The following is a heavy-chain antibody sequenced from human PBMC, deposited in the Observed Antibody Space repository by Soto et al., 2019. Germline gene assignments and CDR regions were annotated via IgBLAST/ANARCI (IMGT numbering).Heavy chain of an antibody. D-gene: IGHD3-10*01. CDR3: ARAPPGPSPRWDV. J-gene: IGHJ6*02. CDR1: GGSMSRGGHS. CDR2: IYYTGTT. Sequence: QVVLQESGSGLVKPSQTLSLTCAVSGGSMSRGGHSWSWSRQPPGKGLEWIGFIYYTGTTYYNPSLKSRVTLSVDRSKDQFSLNLTSVSAADTAMYYCARAPPGPSPRWDVWGQGTTVTVSS. V-gene: IGHV4-30-2*01.